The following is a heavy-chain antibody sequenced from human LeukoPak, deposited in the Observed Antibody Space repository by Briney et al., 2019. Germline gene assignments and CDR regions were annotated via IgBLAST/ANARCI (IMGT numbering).Heavy chain of an antibody. CDR3: SREDY. J-gene: IGHJ4*02. CDR1: GYTFTGYY. CDR2: MSPNSGDT. V-gene: IGHV1-2*02. Sequence: ASVKVSCKASGYTFTGYYVNWVRQAPGQGLEWMGWMSPNSGDTNYAPKFQGRVSMTSDASISTVYMELSRLRSDDTAVYYCSREDYWGQGTLVTVSS.